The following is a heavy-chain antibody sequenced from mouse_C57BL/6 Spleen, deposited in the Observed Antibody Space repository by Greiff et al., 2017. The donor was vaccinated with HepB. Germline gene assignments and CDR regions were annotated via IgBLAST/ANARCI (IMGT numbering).Heavy chain of an antibody. CDR1: GFNIKDDY. Sequence: VQLQQSGAELVRPGASVKLSCTASGFNIKDDYMHWVKQRPEQGLEWIGWIDPENGDTEYASKFQGKATITADTSSNTAYLQRSSLTSEDTAVYYCTTGGALLFDYWGQGTTLTVSS. J-gene: IGHJ2*01. V-gene: IGHV14-4*01. D-gene: IGHD2-10*01. CDR3: TTGGALLFDY. CDR2: IDPENGDT.